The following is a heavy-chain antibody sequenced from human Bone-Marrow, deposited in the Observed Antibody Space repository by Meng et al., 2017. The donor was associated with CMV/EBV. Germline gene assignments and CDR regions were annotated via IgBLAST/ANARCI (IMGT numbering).Heavy chain of an antibody. CDR2: ISGGTTYSM. J-gene: IGHJ4*02. Sequence: GESLKISCAASGFNFNIYSMNWVRQAPGKGLEWVSHISGGTTYSMYYADSVKGRFTISRDNSKNTLYLQMNSLRAEDTAVYYCARADYGSGYYWGQGTLVTVSS. CDR1: GFNFNIYS. CDR3: ARADYGSGYY. V-gene: IGHV3-48*01. D-gene: IGHD3-10*01.